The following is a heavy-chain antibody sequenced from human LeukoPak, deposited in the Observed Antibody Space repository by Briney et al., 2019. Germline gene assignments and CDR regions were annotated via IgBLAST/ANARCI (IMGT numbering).Heavy chain of an antibody. CDR2: ISGSGGST. J-gene: IGHJ3*02. D-gene: IGHD6-19*01. CDR1: GFTLSSYA. Sequence: AGGSLRLSCAASGFTLSSYAMSWVRQAPGKGLEWVSAISGSGGSTYYADSVKGRFTISRDNSKNTLYLPMNSLRAEDTAVYYCAKTTGSSGWYGDAFDIWGQGTMVTVSS. V-gene: IGHV3-23*01. CDR3: AKTTGSSGWYGDAFDI.